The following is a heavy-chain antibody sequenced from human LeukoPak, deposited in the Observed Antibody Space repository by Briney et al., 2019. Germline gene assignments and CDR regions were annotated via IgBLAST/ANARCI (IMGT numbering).Heavy chain of an antibody. V-gene: IGHV3-15*01. Sequence: GGSLRLSCAASGFTFSNAWMSWVRQAPGKGLEWVGRIKSKTDGGTTDYAAPVKGRFTISRDDSKNTLYLQMNSLKTEDTAVYYCTTDQGPCGGDCYSPKTTYYYYYGMDVWGQGTTVTVSS. CDR2: IKSKTDGGTT. CDR3: TTDQGPCGGDCYSPKTTYYYYYGMDV. CDR1: GFTFSNAW. J-gene: IGHJ6*02. D-gene: IGHD2-21*02.